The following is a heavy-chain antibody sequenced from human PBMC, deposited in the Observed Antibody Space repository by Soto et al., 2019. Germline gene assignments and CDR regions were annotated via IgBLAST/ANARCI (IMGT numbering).Heavy chain of an antibody. V-gene: IGHV5-51*01. CDR1: GYSFTSYW. J-gene: IGHJ6*02. D-gene: IGHD3-10*01. Sequence: HGESLKISCKGSGYSFTSYWIGWVRQMPGKGLEWMGIIYPGDSDTRYSPSFQGQVTISADKSISTAYLQWSSLKASDTAMYYCARSPDLWFGELLGHYYGMDVWGQGTTVTVSS. CDR3: ARSPDLWFGELLGHYYGMDV. CDR2: IYPGDSDT.